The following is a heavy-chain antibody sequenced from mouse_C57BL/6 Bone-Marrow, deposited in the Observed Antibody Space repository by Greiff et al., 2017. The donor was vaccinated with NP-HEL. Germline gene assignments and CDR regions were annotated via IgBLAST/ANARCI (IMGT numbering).Heavy chain of an antibody. CDR3: ARVLLLRLDY. D-gene: IGHD1-1*01. Sequence: EVQRVESGGGLVKPGGSLKLSCAASGFTFSSYAMSWVRQTPEKRLEWVATISDGGSYTYYPDNVKGRFTISRDNAKNNLYLQMSHLKSEDTAMYYCARVLLLRLDYWGQGTTLTVSS. CDR2: ISDGGSYT. J-gene: IGHJ2*01. CDR1: GFTFSSYA. V-gene: IGHV5-4*01.